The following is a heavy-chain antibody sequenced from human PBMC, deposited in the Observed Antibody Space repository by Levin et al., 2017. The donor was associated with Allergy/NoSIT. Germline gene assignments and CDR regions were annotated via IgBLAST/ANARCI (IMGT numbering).Heavy chain of an antibody. V-gene: IGHV4-34*01. CDR3: ARGQHVTMVRGVPYYYFMDV. D-gene: IGHD3-10*01. J-gene: IGHJ6*03. CDR1: GASFSGYY. CDR2: IDHSGST. Sequence: SQTLSLTCAVYGASFSGYYWSWVRQSPGKGLEWIGEIDHSGSTNYKPSLQSRVTISVDMSKNQVSLKVRSVTAADSAVYFCARGQHVTMVRGVPYYYFMDVWGQGTTVTVSS.